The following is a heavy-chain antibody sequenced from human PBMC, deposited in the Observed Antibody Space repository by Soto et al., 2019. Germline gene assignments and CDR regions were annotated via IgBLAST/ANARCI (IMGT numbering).Heavy chain of an antibody. CDR2: IGASGAGT. CDR3: ALRKTGSYFDY. Sequence: VGSLRLSCTASGFTFSTFAMSWVRQAPGKGLEWVSGIGASGAGTYYAESVKGRFTISRDNSKNILYLHMNSLRAEDTALYYCALRKTGSYFDYWGQGTLVTVSS. CDR1: GFTFSTFA. D-gene: IGHD1-26*01. J-gene: IGHJ4*02. V-gene: IGHV3-23*01.